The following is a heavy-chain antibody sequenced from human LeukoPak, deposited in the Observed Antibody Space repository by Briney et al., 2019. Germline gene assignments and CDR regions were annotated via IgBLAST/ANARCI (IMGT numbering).Heavy chain of an antibody. CDR2: IDKTTYPT. Sequence: GGSLRLSCAASEFIFSDYAMGWVRQAPGKGLEWVSTIDKTTYPTFYADSVKGRFTISRDNSKNTLYLQMNSLRAEDTAVYYCAKDGPKSITMVRGALDYWGQGTLVTVSS. CDR3: AKDGPKSITMVRGALDY. J-gene: IGHJ4*02. CDR1: EFIFSDYA. D-gene: IGHD3-10*01. V-gene: IGHV3-23*01.